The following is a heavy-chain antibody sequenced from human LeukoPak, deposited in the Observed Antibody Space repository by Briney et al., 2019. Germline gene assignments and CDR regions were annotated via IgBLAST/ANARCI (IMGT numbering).Heavy chain of an antibody. CDR1: GYSFTNYW. CDR3: ASSPGIAVAGGGWAFDI. J-gene: IGHJ3*02. Sequence: GESLKISCRGSGYSFTNYWIGWVRQMPGKGLEWMGIIYRGDSDTRYSPSFQGQVTISADKSISTAYLQWSSLKASDTAMYYCASSPGIAVAGGGWAFDIWGQGTMVTVSS. CDR2: IYRGDSDT. V-gene: IGHV5-51*01. D-gene: IGHD6-19*01.